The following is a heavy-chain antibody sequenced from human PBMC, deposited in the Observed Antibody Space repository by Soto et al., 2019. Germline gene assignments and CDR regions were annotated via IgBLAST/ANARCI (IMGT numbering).Heavy chain of an antibody. CDR2: IWYDGSNK. D-gene: IGHD2-21*02. Sequence: QVQLVESGGGVVQPGRSLRLSCAASGFTFSSYGMHWVRQAPGKGLEWVAVIWYDGSNKYYADSVKGRFTISRDNSKNTLYLQMNSLRAEDTAVYYCARDCGGDCYSAAEYFQHWGQGTLVTVSS. V-gene: IGHV3-33*01. CDR3: ARDCGGDCYSAAEYFQH. CDR1: GFTFSSYG. J-gene: IGHJ1*01.